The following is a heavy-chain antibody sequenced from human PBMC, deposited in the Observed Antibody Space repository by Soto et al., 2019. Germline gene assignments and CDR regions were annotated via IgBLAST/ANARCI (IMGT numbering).Heavy chain of an antibody. CDR1: GGSISSYY. Sequence: SETLSLTCTVSGGSISSYYWTWIRQPPGKGLEWIGNVYYRGNTNYNPSLRSRVTISMDTSNNEFSLSLISMTAADTAVYYCAAGGFLHWFGPWGQGTLVTVPQ. CDR2: VYYRGNT. V-gene: IGHV4-59*01. CDR3: AAGGFLHWFGP. J-gene: IGHJ5*02. D-gene: IGHD3-16*01.